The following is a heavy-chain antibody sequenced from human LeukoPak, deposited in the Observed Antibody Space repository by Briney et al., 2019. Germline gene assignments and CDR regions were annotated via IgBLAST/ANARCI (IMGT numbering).Heavy chain of an antibody. J-gene: IGHJ5*02. CDR2: ISWNSGSI. D-gene: IGHD3-10*01. V-gene: IGHV3-9*01. Sequence: GGSLRPSCAASGFTVRSNYMSWVRQAPGKGLEWVSGISWNSGSIGYADSVKGRFTISRDNAKNSLYLQMNSLRAEDTALYYCAKDNVLLWFGEPLGWFDPWGQGTLVTVSS. CDR3: AKDNVLLWFGEPLGWFDP. CDR1: GFTVRSNY.